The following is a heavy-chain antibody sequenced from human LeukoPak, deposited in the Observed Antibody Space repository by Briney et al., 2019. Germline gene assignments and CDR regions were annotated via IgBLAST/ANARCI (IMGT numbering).Heavy chain of an antibody. Sequence: GGSLRLSCAASGFTFSSYSMNWVRQAPGKGLEWVSYISSSSSIIYYADSVKGRFTISRDNAKNTLYLQMNSLRAEDTAVYYCARGRIAVAEGYFDLWGRGTLVTVSS. CDR3: ARGRIAVAEGYFDL. CDR2: ISSSSSII. J-gene: IGHJ2*01. D-gene: IGHD6-19*01. V-gene: IGHV3-48*01. CDR1: GFTFSSYS.